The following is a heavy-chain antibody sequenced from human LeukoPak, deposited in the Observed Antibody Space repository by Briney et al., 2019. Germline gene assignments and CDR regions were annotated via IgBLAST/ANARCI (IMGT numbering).Heavy chain of an antibody. J-gene: IGHJ4*02. CDR2: IYYSGST. CDR3: ARHSFCSGGSCYGMDY. D-gene: IGHD2-15*01. CDR1: GGSISSYY. V-gene: IGHV4-59*08. Sequence: SETLSLTCTVSGGSISSYYWSWIRQPPGKGLEWIGYIYYSGSTNYNPSLKSRVTISVDTSKNQFSLKLSSVTAADTAVYYCARHSFCSGGSCYGMDYWGQGTLVTVSS.